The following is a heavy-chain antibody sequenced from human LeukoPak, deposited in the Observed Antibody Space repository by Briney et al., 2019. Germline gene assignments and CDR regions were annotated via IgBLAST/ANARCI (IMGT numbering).Heavy chain of an antibody. J-gene: IGHJ4*02. V-gene: IGHV3-30*18. CDR3: AKDRGYEDSITRGYFDY. D-gene: IGHD5-12*01. CDR2: ISYDGSNK. CDR1: GFTLSSFE. Sequence: VRSLCPSPALSGFTLSSFESHSRRQAPGKGLECVADISYDGSNKYYADSVKGRFPISRDKSKNTLYMQMYSMRAEDTAVYSCAKDRGYEDSITRGYFDYWGQGTLVTVSS.